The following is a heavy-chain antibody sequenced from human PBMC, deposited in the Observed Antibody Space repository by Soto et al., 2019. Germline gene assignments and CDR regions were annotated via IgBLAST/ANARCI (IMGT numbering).Heavy chain of an antibody. J-gene: IGHJ4*02. V-gene: IGHV3-33*01. D-gene: IGHD2-8*01. CDR3: ARDQSCTNGVCYTTLVY. CDR1: GFTFSSYG. Sequence: GGSLRLSSAASGFTFSSYGMHWVRQAPGKGLEWVAVIWYDGSNKYYADSVKGRFTISRDNSKNTLYLQMNSLRAEDTAVYYCARDQSCTNGVCYTTLVYWGQGTLVTVSS. CDR2: IWYDGSNK.